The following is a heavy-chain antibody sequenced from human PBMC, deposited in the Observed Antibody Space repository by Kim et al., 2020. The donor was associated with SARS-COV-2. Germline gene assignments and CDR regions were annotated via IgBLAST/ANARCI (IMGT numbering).Heavy chain of an antibody. Sequence: SETLSLTCTVSGYSISSGYYWGWIRQPPGKGLEWIGSIYHSGSTYYNPSLKSRVTISVDTSKNQFSLKLSSVTAADTAVYYCASPSPGLGEVAPPVLLSFDYWGQGTLVTVSS. D-gene: IGHD3-16*01. V-gene: IGHV4-38-2*02. CDR3: ASPSPGLGEVAPPVLLSFDY. CDR2: IYHSGST. J-gene: IGHJ4*02. CDR1: GYSISSGYY.